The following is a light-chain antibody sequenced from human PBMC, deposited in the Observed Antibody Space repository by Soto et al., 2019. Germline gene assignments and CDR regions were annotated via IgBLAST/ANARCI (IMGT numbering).Light chain of an antibody. CDR2: AAS. CDR3: QQANSFPMT. J-gene: IGKJ3*01. CDR1: QGIRSW. V-gene: IGKV1-12*01. Sequence: DIPMTQSPSSVSASVGDRVTITCRASQGIRSWLAWYQQKAGKAPKLLIYAASILQSGVPPRFSGSGSGTDFTLTISSLQPEDFATYYCQQANSFPMTFGPGTKVDIK.